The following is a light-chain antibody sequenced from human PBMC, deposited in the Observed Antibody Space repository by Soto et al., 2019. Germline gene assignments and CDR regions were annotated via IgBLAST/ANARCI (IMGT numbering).Light chain of an antibody. CDR3: QKYNSAPLT. CDR2: AAS. CDR1: QVIGVY. Sequence: DIQMTQSPSSLSASLGDRVTITCRASQVIGVYLAWFQQKPGKVPRLLIYAASALQSGVPSRFSGGGSGTDFTLTINSLQPEDVATYYCQKYNSAPLTFGGGTKVEIK. V-gene: IGKV1-27*01. J-gene: IGKJ4*01.